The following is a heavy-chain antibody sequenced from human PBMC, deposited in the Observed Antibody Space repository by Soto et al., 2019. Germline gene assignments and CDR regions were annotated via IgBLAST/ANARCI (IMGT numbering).Heavy chain of an antibody. CDR3: ARDRYGDYGMDV. Sequence: VGSLRLSCAASGFTFSSYAMHWVRQAPGKGLEWVSYISGSSSTIYYADSVKGRFTISRDNAKNSLYLQMNSLRDEDTAVYYCARDRYGDYGMDVCGQGTTVTVSS. V-gene: IGHV3-48*02. CDR1: GFTFSSYA. D-gene: IGHD4-17*01. CDR2: ISGSSSTI. J-gene: IGHJ6*02.